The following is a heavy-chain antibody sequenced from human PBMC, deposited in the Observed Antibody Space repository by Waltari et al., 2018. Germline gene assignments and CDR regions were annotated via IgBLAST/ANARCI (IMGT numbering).Heavy chain of an antibody. CDR1: GFTFSNFA. CDR2: ISGSGGTT. J-gene: IGHJ5*01. V-gene: IGHV3-23*04. Sequence: DVQLVESGGGLVQPGGSLTVSCAAPGFTFSNFAMCWVRQAPGKGLEWVSAISGSGGTTYYADSVKGRFTISRDNSKNTLYLEMNSLRAEDTAVYYCAKEGFSSSWYTWFDSWGQGTLVTVSS. CDR3: AKEGFSSSWYTWFDS. D-gene: IGHD6-13*01.